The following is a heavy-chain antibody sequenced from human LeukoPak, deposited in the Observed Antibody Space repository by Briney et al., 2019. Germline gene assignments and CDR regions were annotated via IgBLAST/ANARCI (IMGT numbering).Heavy chain of an antibody. Sequence: ASVKVSCKVSGYTLTELSMHWVRQAPGKGPEWMGGFDPEDGETIYAQKFQGRVTMTEDTSTDTAYMELSSLRSDDTAVYYCARDHYLGYCSGGSCYVSWFDPWGQGTLVTVSS. D-gene: IGHD2-15*01. V-gene: IGHV1-24*01. CDR3: ARDHYLGYCSGGSCYVSWFDP. CDR1: GYTLTELS. J-gene: IGHJ5*02. CDR2: FDPEDGET.